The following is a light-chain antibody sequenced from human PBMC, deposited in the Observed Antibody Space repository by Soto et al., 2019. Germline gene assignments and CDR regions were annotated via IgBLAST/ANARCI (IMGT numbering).Light chain of an antibody. CDR3: SSYAGITPYV. V-gene: IGLV2-8*01. CDR2: EVS. J-gene: IGLJ1*01. Sequence: QSALTQPPSASGSPGQSVTISCTGTSSDVGGYTYVSWYQQHPGKAPKLMIYEVSKRPSGVPDRFSGSKSGNTASLTVSGLQAVDEADYYCSSYAGITPYVFGTGTKVTV. CDR1: SSDVGGYTY.